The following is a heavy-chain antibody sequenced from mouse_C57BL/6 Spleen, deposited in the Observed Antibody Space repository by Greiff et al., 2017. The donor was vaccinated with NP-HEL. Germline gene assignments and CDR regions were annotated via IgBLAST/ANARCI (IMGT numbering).Heavy chain of an antibody. CDR1: GFNITDYY. CDR2: IDPEDGDT. J-gene: IGHJ3*01. CDR3: TPITTVVDPPFAY. Sequence: VQLQQSGAELVRPGASVKLSCTASGFNITDYYMHWVKQRPEQGLEWIGRIDPEDGDTEYAPKFQGKATMTADTSSNTAYLQLSSLTSEDTAVYYWTPITTVVDPPFAYWGQGTLVTVSA. V-gene: IGHV14-1*01. D-gene: IGHD1-1*01.